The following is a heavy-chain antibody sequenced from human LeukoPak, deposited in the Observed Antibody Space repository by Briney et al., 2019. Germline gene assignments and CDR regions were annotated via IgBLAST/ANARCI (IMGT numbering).Heavy chain of an antibody. CDR1: GGSFSGYY. J-gene: IGHJ1*01. CDR2: INHSGST. V-gene: IGHV4-34*01. CDR3: ARGLTAPREGLRKYFQH. D-gene: IGHD5-18*01. Sequence: SETLSHTRAVYGGSFSGYYWRWIRPPPGKGRAWMGEINHSGSTNYNPSLKSRVTISVDTSKNQFSLKLSSVTAADTAVYYCARGLTAPREGLRKYFQHWGQGTLVTVSS.